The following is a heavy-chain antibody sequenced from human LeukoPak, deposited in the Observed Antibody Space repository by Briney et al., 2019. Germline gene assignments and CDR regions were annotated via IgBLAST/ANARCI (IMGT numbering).Heavy chain of an antibody. V-gene: IGHV3-11*01. CDR1: GFTFSDYY. Sequence: GGPLRLSCAASGFTFSDYYMSWIRQAPGKGLERVSYISSSGSTIYYADSVKGRFTIYRDNAKNSLYLQMNSLRAEDTAVYYCARHYDLWSGPTGYGGQGTLVSVSS. J-gene: IGHJ4*02. CDR3: ARHYDLWSGPTGY. CDR2: ISSSGSTI. D-gene: IGHD3-3*01.